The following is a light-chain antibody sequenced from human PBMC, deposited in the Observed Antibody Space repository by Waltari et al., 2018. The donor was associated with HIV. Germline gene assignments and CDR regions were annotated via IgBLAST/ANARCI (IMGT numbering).Light chain of an antibody. J-gene: IGKJ2*01. CDR3: QQYNNWPPYT. CDR1: QSVNSH. Sequence: EVVMTQSPVTLSVSRGERVTLSCRASQSVNSHLAWYQHKPVQAPRLRIYGASTRATRIPARFSGSGSGTEFSLTISSLQSEDFAVYYCQQYNNWPPYTFGQGTKLEIK. V-gene: IGKV3-15*01. CDR2: GAS.